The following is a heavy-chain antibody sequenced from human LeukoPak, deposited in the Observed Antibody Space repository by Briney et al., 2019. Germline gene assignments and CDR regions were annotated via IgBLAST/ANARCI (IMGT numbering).Heavy chain of an antibody. J-gene: IGHJ5*02. V-gene: IGHV4-30-2*01. D-gene: IGHD3-10*01. CDR2: IYHSGST. CDR1: GGSISSGGYS. Sequence: SETLSLTCAVSGGSISSGGYSWSWIRQPPGKGLEWIGYIYHSGSTYYNPSLKSQVTISVDRSKNQFSLKLSSVTAADTAVYYCARTHITMVRGVIFWFDPWGQGTLVTVSS. CDR3: ARTHITMVRGVIFWFDP.